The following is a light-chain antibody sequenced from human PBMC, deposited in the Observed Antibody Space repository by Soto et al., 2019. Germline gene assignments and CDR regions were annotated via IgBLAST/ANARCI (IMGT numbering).Light chain of an antibody. CDR3: QQYGTPRSVT. V-gene: IGKV3-20*01. Sequence: VLTQSPGTLSLSPGERATLSCRASQRVSSNYLAWYQQKPGQAPRLLISGASSRATGIPDRFSGSGSGTDFTLTISRLEPEDFAVYYCQQYGTPRSVTFGQGTRLE. CDR1: QRVSSNY. J-gene: IGKJ5*01. CDR2: GAS.